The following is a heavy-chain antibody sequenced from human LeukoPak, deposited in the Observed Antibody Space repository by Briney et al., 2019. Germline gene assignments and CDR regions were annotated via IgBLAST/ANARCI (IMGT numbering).Heavy chain of an antibody. J-gene: IGHJ4*02. Sequence: GGSLRLSCAASGFTFSTYGMHWVRQAPGKGLEWVSFIRYVGINKYYADSVKGRFTISRDNAKNSLYLQMNSLRAEDTAVYYCAPPLSGSYSLGTDYWGQGTLVTVSS. CDR1: GFTFSTYG. D-gene: IGHD3-10*01. CDR3: APPLSGSYSLGTDY. CDR2: IRYVGINK. V-gene: IGHV3-30*02.